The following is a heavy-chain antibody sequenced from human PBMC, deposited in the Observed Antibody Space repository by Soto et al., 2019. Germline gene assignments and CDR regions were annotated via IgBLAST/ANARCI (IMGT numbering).Heavy chain of an antibody. CDR3: ARVDGDPGGTVVWFDP. CDR2: ISAYNGNT. Sequence: QVQLVQSGAEVKKPGASVKVSCKASGYTFTSYGISWVRQAPGQGLEWMGWISAYNGNTNYAQKLQGRVTMTTDTSTSTASMELRSRRSDDTAVYYCARVDGDPGGTVVWFDPWGQGTLVTVSS. CDR1: GYTFTSYG. V-gene: IGHV1-18*01. D-gene: IGHD4-17*01. J-gene: IGHJ5*02.